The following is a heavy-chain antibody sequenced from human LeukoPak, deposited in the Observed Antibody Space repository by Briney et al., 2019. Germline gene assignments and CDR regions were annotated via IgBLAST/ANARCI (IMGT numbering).Heavy chain of an antibody. V-gene: IGHV3-48*03. Sequence: GGSLRLSCAASGFTFSSYEMNWVRQAPGKGLEWVSYISSSGSTIYYADSVKGRFTISRDNAENSLYLQMSSLRAEDTAVYYCARESWATDYWGQGTLVTVFS. D-gene: IGHD3-10*01. CDR2: ISSSGSTI. CDR3: ARESWATDY. J-gene: IGHJ4*02. CDR1: GFTFSSYE.